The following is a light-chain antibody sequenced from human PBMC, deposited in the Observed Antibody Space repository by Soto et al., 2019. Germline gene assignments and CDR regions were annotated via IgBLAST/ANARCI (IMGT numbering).Light chain of an antibody. Sequence: EVVLTQSPGTLSFSPGERATLSCRASQSVRNDYLAWFQQTPGQAPRLLIYGVSNRATDIPDRFSGSGSGTDFTLTISRLDPEDFAVYYCQHYGSPPFTFGPGTKVDIK. CDR2: GVS. CDR1: QSVRNDY. J-gene: IGKJ3*01. CDR3: QHYGSPPFT. V-gene: IGKV3-20*01.